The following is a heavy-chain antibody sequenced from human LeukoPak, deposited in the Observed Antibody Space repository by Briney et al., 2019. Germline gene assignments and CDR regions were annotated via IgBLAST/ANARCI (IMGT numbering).Heavy chain of an antibody. CDR1: GFTFSSYS. Sequence: KSGGSLRLSCAASGFTFSSYSMNWVRQAPGKGLEWVSSISSSSSYIYYADSVKGRFTISRDNAKNSLYLQMNSLRAEDTAVYYCAREGSGSYLAFDIWGQGTMVTVSS. CDR3: AREGSGSYLAFDI. CDR2: ISSSSSYI. J-gene: IGHJ3*02. D-gene: IGHD3-10*01. V-gene: IGHV3-21*01.